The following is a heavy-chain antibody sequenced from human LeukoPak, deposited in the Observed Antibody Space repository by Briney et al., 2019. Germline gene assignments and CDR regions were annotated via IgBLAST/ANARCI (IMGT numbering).Heavy chain of an antibody. V-gene: IGHV4-34*01. CDR1: GGSFSGHY. CDR2: INHSGST. CDR3: ARHIIAVAGTLDNWFDP. D-gene: IGHD6-19*01. Sequence: SETLSLTCAVYGGSFSGHYWSWIRQPPGKGLEWIGEINHSGSTNYNPSLKSRVTISVDTSKNQFSLKLSSVTAADTAVYYCARHIIAVAGTLDNWFDPWGQGTLVTVSS. J-gene: IGHJ5*02.